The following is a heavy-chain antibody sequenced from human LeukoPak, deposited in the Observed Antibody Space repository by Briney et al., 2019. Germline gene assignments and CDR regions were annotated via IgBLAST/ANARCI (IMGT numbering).Heavy chain of an antibody. CDR3: ASASGSYFGVQAFDI. V-gene: IGHV1-8*02. CDR1: GGTFSSYA. Sequence: ASVKVSCKASGGTFSSYAISWVRQATGQGLEWMGWMNPNSGNTGYAQKFQGRVTMTRNTSISTAYMELSSLRSEDTAVYYCASASGSYFGVQAFDIWGQGTMVTVS. D-gene: IGHD1-26*01. CDR2: MNPNSGNT. J-gene: IGHJ3*02.